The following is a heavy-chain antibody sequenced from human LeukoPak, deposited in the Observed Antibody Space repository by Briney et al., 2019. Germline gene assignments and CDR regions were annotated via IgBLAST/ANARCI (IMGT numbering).Heavy chain of an antibody. CDR2: TYYRSKWYN. CDR3: ARGAWSSSWSGDDAFDI. CDR1: GDSVSSNSAA. V-gene: IGHV6-1*01. Sequence: SQTLSLTCAISGDSVSSNSAAWNWIRQSPSRGLEWLGRTYYRSKWYNDYAVSVKSRITINPDTSKNQFSLQLNSVAPEDTAVYYCARGAWSSSWSGDDAFDIWGQGTMVTVSS. J-gene: IGHJ3*02. D-gene: IGHD6-13*01.